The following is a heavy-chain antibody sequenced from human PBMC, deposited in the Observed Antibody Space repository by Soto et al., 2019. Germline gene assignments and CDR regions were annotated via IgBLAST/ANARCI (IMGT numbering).Heavy chain of an antibody. J-gene: IGHJ6*02. CDR3: AKMTSDSYGRNYGMDV. Sequence: GSLRLSCAGSGFPFSSYAMSWVRQAPEKGLEWVSALSDSGVSPYYADSVKGRFTISRDNSKNTLYLQMDSLRVEDTALYYCAKMTSDSYGRNYGMDVWGQGTTVTVSS. D-gene: IGHD5-18*01. V-gene: IGHV3-23*01. CDR1: GFPFSSYA. CDR2: LSDSGVSP.